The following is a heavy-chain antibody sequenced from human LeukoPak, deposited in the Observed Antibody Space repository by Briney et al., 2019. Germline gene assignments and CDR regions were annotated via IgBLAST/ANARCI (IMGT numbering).Heavy chain of an antibody. V-gene: IGHV3-74*01. CDR2: INCDGSST. Sequence: GGSLRLSCAASGFTFSSYWMHWVRQAPGKGLVWVSRINCDGSSTSYADSVKGRFTISRDNSKNTLYLQMNSLRAEDTAVYYCARDSMGAFDYWGQGTLVTVSS. CDR1: GFTFSSYW. CDR3: ARDSMGAFDY. J-gene: IGHJ4*02. D-gene: IGHD3-16*01.